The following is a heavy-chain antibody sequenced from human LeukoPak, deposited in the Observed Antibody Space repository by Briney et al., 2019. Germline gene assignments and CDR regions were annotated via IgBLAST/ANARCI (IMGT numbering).Heavy chain of an antibody. Sequence: GGSLRLSCAASRFTISNYWMNWARQAPGEGLEWVANINQDGSVEHYVDSVKGRFTISRGNAKNSLYLQMNTLRAEDTAVYYCARDCCASGSHDYWGQGALVTVSS. J-gene: IGHJ4*02. V-gene: IGHV3-7*04. CDR3: ARDCCASGSHDY. CDR2: INQDGSVE. CDR1: RFTISNYW. D-gene: IGHD3-10*01.